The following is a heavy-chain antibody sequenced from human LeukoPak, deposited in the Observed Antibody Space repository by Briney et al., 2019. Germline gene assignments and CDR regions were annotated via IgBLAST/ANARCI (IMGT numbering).Heavy chain of an antibody. CDR2: LYTSGGT. CDR1: GGSISGYY. D-gene: IGHD1-7*01. V-gene: IGHV4-4*07. Sequence: PSETLSLTCTVSGGSISGYYWSWVRQPAGRGLEWIGRLYTSGGTNYNPSLKRPLTTSADTSKNQSSLKLISVTATDTAVYYCARDPTGTTNYWGQGSLVTASS. J-gene: IGHJ4*02. CDR3: ARDPTGTTNY.